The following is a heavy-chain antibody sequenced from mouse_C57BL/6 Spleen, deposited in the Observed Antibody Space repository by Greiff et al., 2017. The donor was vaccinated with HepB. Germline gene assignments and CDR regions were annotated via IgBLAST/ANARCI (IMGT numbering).Heavy chain of an antibody. D-gene: IGHD2-3*01. CDR1: GYTFTSYW. CDR2: IYPSDSET. Sequence: QVQLQQPGAELVRPGSSVKLSCKASGYTFTSYWMDWVKQRPGQGLEWIGNIYPSDSETHYNQKFKDKATLTVDKSSSTAYMQLSSLTSEDSAVYYCASRAMTHFDYWGQGTTLTVSS. CDR3: ASRAMTHFDY. V-gene: IGHV1-61*01. J-gene: IGHJ2*01.